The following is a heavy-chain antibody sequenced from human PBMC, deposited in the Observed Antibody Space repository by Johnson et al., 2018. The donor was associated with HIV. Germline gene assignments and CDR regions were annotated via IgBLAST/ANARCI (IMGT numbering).Heavy chain of an antibody. J-gene: IGHJ3*02. CDR3: ARDPVWDAFDI. Sequence: QVQLVESGGGVVQPGRSRRLSCAASGFIFSHYGMHWVRQAPGKGLEWVALISYDGIKTYYVDSVKARFTISRDDAKNTLFLQMNGLRVEDMAVYYCARDPVWDAFDIWGQGTMVTVSS. V-gene: IGHV3-33*05. CDR2: ISYDGIKT. CDR1: GFIFSHYG.